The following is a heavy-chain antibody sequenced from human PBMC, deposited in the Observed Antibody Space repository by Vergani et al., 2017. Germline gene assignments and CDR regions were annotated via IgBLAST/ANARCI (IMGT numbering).Heavy chain of an antibody. V-gene: IGHV4-61*05. CDR2: MSLSGST. CDR3: GRVADFYGLGIRLLDL. D-gene: IGHD3-10*01. J-gene: IGHJ5*02. Sequence: QLHLQESGPGLVKPSETLSLTCTVSGGSITSSSYYWGWIRQPPGKELEWIGYMSLSGSTTYNPPLETRVTISGNTTKNQFSLKLNSVTAADTAVYYCGRVADFYGLGIRLLDLWGQGILVTVSS. CDR1: GGSITSSSYY.